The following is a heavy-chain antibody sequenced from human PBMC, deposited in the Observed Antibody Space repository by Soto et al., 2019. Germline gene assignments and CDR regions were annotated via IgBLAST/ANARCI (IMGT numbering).Heavy chain of an antibody. V-gene: IGHV1-69*13. J-gene: IGHJ5*02. Sequence: ASVKVSCKASGGTFSSYAISWVRQAPGQGLEWMGGIIPIFGTANYAQKFQGRVTITADESTSTAYMELSSLRSEDTAVYYCARDPYGYCSGGSCYWSLFDPWGQGNLVTVSS. D-gene: IGHD2-15*01. CDR1: GGTFSSYA. CDR2: IIPIFGTA. CDR3: ARDPYGYCSGGSCYWSLFDP.